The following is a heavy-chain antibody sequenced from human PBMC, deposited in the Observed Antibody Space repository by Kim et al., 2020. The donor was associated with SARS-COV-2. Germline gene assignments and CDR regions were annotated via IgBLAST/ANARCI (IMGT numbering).Heavy chain of an antibody. CDR2: GSEK. V-gene: IGHV3-7*01. CDR3: ARHPFDY. J-gene: IGHJ4*02. Sequence: GSEKYYVDSGKGRFTISRDNAKNSLHLQVNSLRAEDTAVYYCARHPFDYWGQGTLVTVSS.